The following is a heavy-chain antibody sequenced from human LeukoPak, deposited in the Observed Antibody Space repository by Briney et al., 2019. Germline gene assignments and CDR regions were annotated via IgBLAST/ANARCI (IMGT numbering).Heavy chain of an antibody. J-gene: IGHJ3*02. Sequence: PGGSLRLSCAASGFTVGDNYMSWVRQAPGKGLEWVAVIWYDGSNKYYADSVKGRFTISRDNSKNTLYLQMNSLRAEDTAVYYCAREEGGYGAFDIWGQGTMVTVSS. CDR2: IWYDGSNK. CDR1: GFTVGDNY. V-gene: IGHV3-33*08. CDR3: AREEGGYGAFDI. D-gene: IGHD1-1*01.